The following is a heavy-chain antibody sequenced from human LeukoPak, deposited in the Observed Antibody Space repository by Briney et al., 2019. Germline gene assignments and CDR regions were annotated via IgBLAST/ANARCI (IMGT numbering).Heavy chain of an antibody. V-gene: IGHV4-59*11. CDR1: GGSINSHY. D-gene: IGHD6-13*01. Sequence: PAETLSLTCTVSGGSINSHYLSWIRQPPGKGLEWIGYIFHGGTNYNPSLMSRVTMSIDTSRDQFSLRLSSVTAADTAIYYCASRPAGSTWYGVFDYWSQGTLVTVSS. J-gene: IGHJ4*02. CDR2: IFHGGT. CDR3: ASRPAGSTWYGVFDY.